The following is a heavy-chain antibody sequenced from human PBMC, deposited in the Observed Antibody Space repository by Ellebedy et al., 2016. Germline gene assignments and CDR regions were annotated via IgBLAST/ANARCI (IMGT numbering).Heavy chain of an antibody. CDR2: ISTSSSAI. V-gene: IGHV3-48*01. CDR1: GFPFNTYN. J-gene: IGHJ4*02. D-gene: IGHD4-17*01. Sequence: GGSLRLSCAASGFPFNTYNMNWVRQAPGKGLEWISYISTSSSAIYYADSVKGRFTISRDNAKSSLYLQMNSLRAEDTAVYYCARVGYGDYAGHYWGQGTLVTVSS. CDR3: ARVGYGDYAGHY.